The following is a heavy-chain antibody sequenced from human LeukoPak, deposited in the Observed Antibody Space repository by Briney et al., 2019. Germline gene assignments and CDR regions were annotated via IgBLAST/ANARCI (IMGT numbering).Heavy chain of an antibody. CDR1: GFTFDDYA. CDR2: ISWNSGSI. D-gene: IGHD6-19*01. J-gene: IGHJ4*02. CDR3: AKAPIAVAARFDY. Sequence: GGSLRRSCAASGFTFDDYAMHWVRQAPGKGLQWVSGISWNSGSIGYADSVKGRFTISRDNAKNSLYLQMNSLRAEDTALYYCAKAPIAVAARFDYWGQGTLVTVSS. V-gene: IGHV3-9*01.